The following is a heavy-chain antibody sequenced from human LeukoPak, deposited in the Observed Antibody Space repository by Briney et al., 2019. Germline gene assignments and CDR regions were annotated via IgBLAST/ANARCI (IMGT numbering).Heavy chain of an antibody. CDR2: LGGSDGST. J-gene: IGHJ2*01. D-gene: IGHD3-3*01. CDR1: GFNFSSYA. CDR3: AKEAARDFWSSYYPNWYFDL. Sequence: QSGGSLRLSCAASGFNFSSYAMSWVRQAPGRGLEWVSILGGSDGSTSYTKSVKGRFTISRDNPKNTLYLQMNSLRAEDTAVYYCAKEAARDFWSSYYPNWYFDLWGRGTLVTVSS. V-gene: IGHV3-23*01.